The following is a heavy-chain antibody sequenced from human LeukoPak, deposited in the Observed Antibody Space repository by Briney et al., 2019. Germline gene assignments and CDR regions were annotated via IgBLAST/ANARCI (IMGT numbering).Heavy chain of an antibody. V-gene: IGHV1-2*06. CDR1: GYTFTGCY. D-gene: IGHD1-26*01. J-gene: IGHJ4*02. CDR3: ARGEIVGATKLKIMPDY. CDR2: INPNSGGT. Sequence: ASVKVSCKASGYTFTGCYMHWVRQAPGQGLKWMGRINPNSGGTNYAQKFQGRVTMTRDTSISTAYMELSRLRSDDTAVYYCARGEIVGATKLKIMPDYWGQGTLVTVSS.